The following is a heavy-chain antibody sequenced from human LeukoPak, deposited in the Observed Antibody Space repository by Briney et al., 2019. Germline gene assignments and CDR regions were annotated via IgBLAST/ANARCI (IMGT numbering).Heavy chain of an antibody. D-gene: IGHD3-22*01. CDR1: GFSFRSYW. V-gene: IGHV3-74*01. J-gene: IGHJ3*02. Sequence: PGGSLRLSYAASGFSFRSYWMHWVRQAPGKGLVWVSRINTDGTNTGYADSVKGRFTISRDNAKNSLYLQMNSLRAEDTAVYYCARYPKYYYDSSGYHIPYAFDIWGQGTMVTVSS. CDR3: ARYPKYYYDSSGYHIPYAFDI. CDR2: INTDGTNT.